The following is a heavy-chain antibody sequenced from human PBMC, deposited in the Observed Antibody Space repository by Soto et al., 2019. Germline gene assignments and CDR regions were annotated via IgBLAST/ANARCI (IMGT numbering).Heavy chain of an antibody. V-gene: IGHV3-23*01. Sequence: EVQLLQSGGGLVQPGGSLRLSCAASGFPFSSYAMSWVRQAPGEGLEWVSVISGSGVSTYHADSVKGRFTISRDNSKNTLYLQMNSLRAEDTAVYYCAKLPACLSYFDYWGQGTLVTVSS. D-gene: IGHD2-2*01. CDR3: AKLPACLSYFDY. CDR2: ISGSGVST. J-gene: IGHJ4*02. CDR1: GFPFSSYA.